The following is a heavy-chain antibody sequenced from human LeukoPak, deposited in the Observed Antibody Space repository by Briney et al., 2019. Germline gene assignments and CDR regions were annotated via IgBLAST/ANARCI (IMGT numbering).Heavy chain of an antibody. J-gene: IGHJ4*02. V-gene: IGHV3-15*01. CDR1: GFTFSNAW. CDR3: AIGPGAGIHSY. Sequence: PGGSLRLSCAVSGFTFSNAWMSWVRQAPGKGLEWVGGITTNTYGGATDYSAPVKGRFTISKDDSKNTLYLQMNSLKTDDTAVYYCAIGPGAGIHSYWGQGTLVTVSS. CDR2: ITTNTYGGAT. D-gene: IGHD1-1*01.